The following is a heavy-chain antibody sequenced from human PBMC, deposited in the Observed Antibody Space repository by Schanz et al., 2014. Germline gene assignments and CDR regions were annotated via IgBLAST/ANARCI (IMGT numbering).Heavy chain of an antibody. CDR1: GYTLTAYY. CDR3: ASDFRSGYYHYYYGLDV. D-gene: IGHD3-3*01. Sequence: QVQLVQSGAEVKKPGASVKVSCKASGYTLTAYYMHWVRQAPGQGLEWMGWINPDSGGTNYAQKFQGRVTMTRDMSINTASMELSRLRSDDSAVYYCASDFRSGYYHYYYGLDVWGQGTTVTVSS. CDR2: INPDSGGT. J-gene: IGHJ6*02. V-gene: IGHV1-2*02.